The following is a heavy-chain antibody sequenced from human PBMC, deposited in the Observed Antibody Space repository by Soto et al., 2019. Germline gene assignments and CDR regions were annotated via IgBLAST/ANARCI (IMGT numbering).Heavy chain of an antibody. V-gene: IGHV3-21*01. Sequence: PGGSLRLSCAASGFTFSSYSMNWVRQAPGKGLEWVSSISSSSSYIYYADSVKGRFTISRDNAKNSLYLQMNSLRDEDTAVYYCARRYCSSTSCYKNYYGMDVWGQGTTVTVS. CDR1: GFTFSSYS. D-gene: IGHD2-2*02. CDR2: ISSSSSYI. J-gene: IGHJ6*02. CDR3: ARRYCSSTSCYKNYYGMDV.